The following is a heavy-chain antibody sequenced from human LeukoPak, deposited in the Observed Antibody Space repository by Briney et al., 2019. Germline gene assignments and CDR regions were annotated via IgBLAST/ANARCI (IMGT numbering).Heavy chain of an antibody. D-gene: IGHD4-23*01. J-gene: IGHJ5*01. Sequence: GGSLRLSCAASGFSVGTNYMTWVRQAPGKGLEWVSMIYAGGNTYYRDSVKGRSTISRDSSKNTVFLHMSGLRDDDTAVYYCVGGHDLEFEFWGQGTLVIVSS. CDR1: GFSVGTNY. V-gene: IGHV3-53*01. CDR2: IYAGGNT. CDR3: VGGHDLEFEF.